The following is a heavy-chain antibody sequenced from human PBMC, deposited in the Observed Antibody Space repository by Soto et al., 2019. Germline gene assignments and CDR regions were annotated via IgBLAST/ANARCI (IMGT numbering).Heavy chain of an antibody. J-gene: IGHJ5*02. Sequence: ASVKVSCKASGYTFTSYGISWVRQAPGQGLEWMGWISAYNGNTNYAQKLQGRVTMTTDTSTSTAYMELRSLRSDDTAVYYCARGSLRAVTNNWFDPWGQGTLVTVSS. CDR3: ARGSLRAVTNNWFDP. D-gene: IGHD4-17*01. V-gene: IGHV1-18*04. CDR2: ISAYNGNT. CDR1: GYTFTSYG.